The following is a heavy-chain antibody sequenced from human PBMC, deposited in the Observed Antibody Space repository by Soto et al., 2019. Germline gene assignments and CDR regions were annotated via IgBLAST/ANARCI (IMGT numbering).Heavy chain of an antibody. V-gene: IGHV2-5*02. Sequence: QITLKESGPTLVKPTQTLTLTCTLSGFSLSTSGVGVGWIRQPPGKALEWLALIYWDDDKRYSPFLKSRLTLTKDTSKNQVVRTLPNMDPVDTATYYCAHKGDGYRGFKYWGQGTLVTVSS. CDR2: IYWDDDK. J-gene: IGHJ4*02. CDR1: GFSLSTSGVG. D-gene: IGHD5-12*01. CDR3: AHKGDGYRGFKY.